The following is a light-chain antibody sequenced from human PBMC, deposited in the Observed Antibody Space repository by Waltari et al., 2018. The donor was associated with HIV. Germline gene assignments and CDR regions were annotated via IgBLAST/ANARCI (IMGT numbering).Light chain of an antibody. CDR3: CSYGSNVI. CDR1: SSDVATYKL. J-gene: IGLJ2*01. Sequence: QSALTQPASVSGSPGQSITISCTRTSSDVATYKLVSWYQPHPGKAPKMMIYEVSTRTAGVSVRVSGSKSGDTASLSISGLHAEDEADYYCCSYGSNVIFGGGTKLTVL. CDR2: EVS. V-gene: IGLV2-23*02.